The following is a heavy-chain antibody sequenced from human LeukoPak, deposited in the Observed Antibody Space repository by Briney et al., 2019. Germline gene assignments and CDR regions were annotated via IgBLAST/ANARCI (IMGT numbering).Heavy chain of an antibody. J-gene: IGHJ4*02. D-gene: IGHD3-10*01. V-gene: IGHV4-59*01. CDR1: GGSLGSYY. CDR2: IYYSGST. Sequence: SETLSLTCTVSGGSLGSYYWSWIRQPPGKGLEWIGYIYYSGSTNYNPSLKSRVTISVDTSKNQFSLKLSSVTAADTAVYYCARDKWFGELQYWGQGTLVTVSS. CDR3: ARDKWFGELQY.